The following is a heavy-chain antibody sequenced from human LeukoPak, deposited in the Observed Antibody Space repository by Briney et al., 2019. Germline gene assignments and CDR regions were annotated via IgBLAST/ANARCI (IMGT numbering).Heavy chain of an antibody. J-gene: IGHJ6*03. V-gene: IGHV3-30-3*01. CDR2: ITYDGNSK. CDR3: ARGGEYSSSSIGYYYYYMDV. CDR1: GFSFSSHA. D-gene: IGHD6-6*01. Sequence: GGSLRLSCAASGFSFSSHAIHWVRQAPGKGLEWVAVITYDGNSKSYGDSVKGRFTISRDNAKNMLYLQMNSLRAEDTAVYYCARGGEYSSSSIGYYYYYMDVWGKGTTVTVSS.